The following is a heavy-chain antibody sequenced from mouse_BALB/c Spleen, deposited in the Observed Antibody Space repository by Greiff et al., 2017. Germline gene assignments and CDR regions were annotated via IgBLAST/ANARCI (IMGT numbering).Heavy chain of an antibody. CDR3: ARHGGEGAWFAY. Sequence: DVKVVESGGGLVQPGESLKLSCESTEYEFPSLDMSWVRKTPEKRLELVAAINSDGGSTYYPDTMERRFIIYRDTTKKTLYLQMSSLRSEDTALYYCARHGGEGAWFAYWGQGTLVTVSA. CDR2: INSDGGST. J-gene: IGHJ3*01. V-gene: IGHV5-2*01. CDR1: EYEFPSLD.